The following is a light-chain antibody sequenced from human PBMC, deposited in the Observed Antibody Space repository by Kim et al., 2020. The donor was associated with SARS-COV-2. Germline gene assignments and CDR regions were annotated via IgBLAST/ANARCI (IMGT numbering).Light chain of an antibody. J-gene: IGLJ3*02. V-gene: IGLV3-19*01. CDR1: SHRNYY. Sequence: GQTVSISCPGASHRNYYASCYQQKPRQAPVLFIYGKNNRPSWIPDRFSGSNSGNTASLTITGAQAEDEADYYCKSRDTSDDHLGVFGAGTQLTVL. CDR2: GKN. CDR3: KSRDTSDDHLGV.